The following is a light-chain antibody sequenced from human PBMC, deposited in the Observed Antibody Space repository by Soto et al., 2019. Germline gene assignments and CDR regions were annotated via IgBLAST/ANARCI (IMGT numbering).Light chain of an antibody. V-gene: IGKV2-28*01. Sequence: EPASISCGSNQSLTHSSGYHYVDWYLLKPGQPPQLLSYLGSNRGSGVHDRFSGSGSCTDCTRTSSRVEAEDAGLYFGMQPLQTLITVGQGTRLEIK. CDR3: MQPLQTLIT. CDR1: QSLTHSSGYHY. CDR2: LGS. J-gene: IGKJ5*01.